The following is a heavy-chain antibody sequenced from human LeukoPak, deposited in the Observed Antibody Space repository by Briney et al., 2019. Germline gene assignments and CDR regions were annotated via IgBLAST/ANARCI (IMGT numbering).Heavy chain of an antibody. CDR3: ARDMSGRYQIDY. CDR2: ISYDGSNK. D-gene: IGHD1-26*01. CDR1: GFTFSSPA. J-gene: IGHJ4*02. Sequence: GGSLTLSCAASGFTFSSPAMHWVRQPPGKGLEWVAVISYDGSNKNYVDSVKGRFTVSRDNPKNTLDLQMNSLRAQDSAVYYCARDMSGRYQIDYWGQGTLATVSS. V-gene: IGHV3-30-3*01.